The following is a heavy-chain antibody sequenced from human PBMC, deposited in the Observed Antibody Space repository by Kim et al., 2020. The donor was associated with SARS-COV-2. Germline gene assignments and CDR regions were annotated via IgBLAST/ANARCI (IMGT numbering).Heavy chain of an antibody. CDR2: ISWNSGRI. V-gene: IGHV3-9*01. D-gene: IGHD3-3*01. CDR3: AKAKTGDVWFMDV. J-gene: IGHJ6*03. CDR1: GFTFDDYA. Sequence: GGSLRLSCAASGFTFDDYAMHWVRQLPGKGLEWVSRISWNSGRIGYADSVEGRFTISRDNAKDSLYLQMNSLRVEDTALYYCAKAKTGDVWFMDVWGKGTTVGVCS.